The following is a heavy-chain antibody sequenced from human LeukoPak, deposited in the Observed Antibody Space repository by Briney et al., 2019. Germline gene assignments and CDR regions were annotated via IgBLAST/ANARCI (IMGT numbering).Heavy chain of an antibody. Sequence: PGGSLRLSCAASGFTFSTYDMHWVRQPTGKGLEWVAAISIRGDSFYAGSVKSRFTDSRDNGKNSFYLQMNSLRVGDTAVYHCARGTDGFDPWGQGTLVTVSS. CDR2: ISIRGDS. CDR1: GFTFSTYD. CDR3: ARGTDGFDP. V-gene: IGHV3-13*01. D-gene: IGHD3/OR15-3a*01. J-gene: IGHJ5*02.